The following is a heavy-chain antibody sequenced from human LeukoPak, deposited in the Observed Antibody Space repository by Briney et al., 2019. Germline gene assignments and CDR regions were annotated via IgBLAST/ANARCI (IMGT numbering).Heavy chain of an antibody. CDR1: GGSISSSNW. CDR3: VRDPKSAVAADWFDP. D-gene: IGHD6-19*01. V-gene: IGHV4-4*02. J-gene: IGHJ5*02. CDR2: IYHSGST. Sequence: PSGTLSLTCAVSGGSISSSNWWSWVRQPPGKGLEWIGEIYHSGSTNYNPSLKSRVTISIDTSNQFSLRLTSMTAADTAVYYCVRDPKSAVAADWFDPWGQGTLVTISS.